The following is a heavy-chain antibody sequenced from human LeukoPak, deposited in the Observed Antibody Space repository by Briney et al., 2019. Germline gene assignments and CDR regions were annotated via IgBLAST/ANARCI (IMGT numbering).Heavy chain of an antibody. Sequence: PSETLSLTCAVYGGSLSGYYWSWIRQPPGKGLEWIGSIYYSGSTYYNPSLKSRVTISVDTSKNQFSLKLSSVTAADTAVYYCARRPGYCSGGSCYYGGAFDIWGQGTMVTVSS. CDR2: IYYSGST. J-gene: IGHJ3*02. D-gene: IGHD2-15*01. V-gene: IGHV4-34*01. CDR3: ARRPGYCSGGSCYYGGAFDI. CDR1: GGSLSGYY.